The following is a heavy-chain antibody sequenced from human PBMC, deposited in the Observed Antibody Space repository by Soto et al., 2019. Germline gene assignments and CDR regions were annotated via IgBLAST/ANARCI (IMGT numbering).Heavy chain of an antibody. Sequence: QVQLQESGPGLVKPSETMSLSCTVSGGSISSYYWSWFRQSPGKRMEWIGYVHHSWGSSYNPSLQSRVALSLDTSKSQCSLKVTSVTATDTAVYYCARQGFGPLHGLVDVWGQGTTVTVSS. CDR2: VHHSWGS. J-gene: IGHJ6*02. CDR1: GGSISSYY. V-gene: IGHV4-59*08. CDR3: ARQGFGPLHGLVDV. D-gene: IGHD3-10*01.